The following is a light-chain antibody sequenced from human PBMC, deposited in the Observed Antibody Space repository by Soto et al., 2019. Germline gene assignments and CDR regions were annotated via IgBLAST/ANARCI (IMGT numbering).Light chain of an antibody. CDR3: QLWDSSSDHSV. Sequence: SSELTQPPSVSVAPGKTVSITCGGVEVGSESVHWYQQKPGQAPVLVIYDDSDRPSGIPERFSGSNSGNTATLTISRVEAGDEADYYCQLWDSSSDHSVFGGGTKLTVL. CDR2: DDS. CDR1: EVGSES. J-gene: IGLJ3*02. V-gene: IGLV3-21*04.